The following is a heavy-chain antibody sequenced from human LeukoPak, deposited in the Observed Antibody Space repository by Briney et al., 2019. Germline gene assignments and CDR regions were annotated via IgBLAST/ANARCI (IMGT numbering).Heavy chain of an antibody. CDR3: ASYVPRTMRDS. Sequence: KPSETLSLTCTVSGGSITTSYHYWGWIRQPPGKGLEWIGSIDYRERTTYNPSLKSRVTISADTSRNQFSLKLSSVTARDTAVYYCASYVPRTMRDSWGQGTLVSVSS. CDR1: GGSITTSYHY. CDR2: IDYRERT. J-gene: IGHJ4*02. D-gene: IGHD3-16*01. V-gene: IGHV4-39*01.